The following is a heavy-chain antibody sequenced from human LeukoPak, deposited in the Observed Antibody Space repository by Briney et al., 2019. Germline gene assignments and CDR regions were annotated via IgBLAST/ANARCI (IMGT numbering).Heavy chain of an antibody. CDR3: ARGDYGGNSGYYYGMDV. J-gene: IGHJ6*02. CDR1: GGSISRYY. Sequence: SETLSLTCNVSGGSISRYYWNWVRQRPGKGLGCIGYVYYSGSTSYNPSLKSRVTISVDTSKNQFSLNLTSLTAADTAVYYCARGDYGGNSGYYYGMDVWGQGTSVAVSS. CDR2: VYYSGST. V-gene: IGHV4-59*08. D-gene: IGHD4-23*01.